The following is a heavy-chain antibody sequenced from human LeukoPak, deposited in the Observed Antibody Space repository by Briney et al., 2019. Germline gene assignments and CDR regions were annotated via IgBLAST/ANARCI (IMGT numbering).Heavy chain of an antibody. CDR1: GYTFTAYF. CDR2: INPNSGGT. Sequence: VASVKVSCKASGYTFTAYFIHWGRQAPGQGREWMGRINPNSGGTNDGQKFQGRVNMTRDTSIRTAYMELSRLRSDDTAVYYCARGYYYDSSGYSPVWGQGTLVTASS. D-gene: IGHD3-22*01. J-gene: IGHJ4*02. CDR3: ARGYYYDSSGYSPV. V-gene: IGHV1-2*06.